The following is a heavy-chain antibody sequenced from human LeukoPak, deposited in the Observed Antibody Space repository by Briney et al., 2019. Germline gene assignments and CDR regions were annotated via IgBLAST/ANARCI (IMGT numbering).Heavy chain of an antibody. CDR2: IHYTGST. J-gene: IGHJ3*02. D-gene: IGHD3-22*01. Sequence: SETLSLTCPVSGGSISSYYWTWIRQPPGNGLEWIGYIHYTGSTNYNPSLKSRVTILVDTSKNQFSLKLSSVTAADTAVYYCARKLVYYDSSGYSHDALDIWGQGTMVTVSS. V-gene: IGHV4-59*01. CDR1: GGSISSYY. CDR3: ARKLVYYDSSGYSHDALDI.